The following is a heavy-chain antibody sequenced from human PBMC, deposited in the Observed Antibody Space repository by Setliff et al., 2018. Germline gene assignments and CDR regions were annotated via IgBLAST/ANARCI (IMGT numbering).Heavy chain of an antibody. CDR2: IIPVFGTA. D-gene: IGHD3-22*01. CDR3: ARGTRDKYDTSGYYLSFDS. CDR1: GGTFRTDG. J-gene: IGHJ4*02. Sequence: SVKVSCKASGGTFRTDGFNWVRQAPGQGLEWMGRIIPVFGTAKYVQKFQGRVTISADESARTAYMELSSLRFEDTAVYYCARGTRDKYDTSGYYLSFDSWGQGALVTAPQ. V-gene: IGHV1-69*13.